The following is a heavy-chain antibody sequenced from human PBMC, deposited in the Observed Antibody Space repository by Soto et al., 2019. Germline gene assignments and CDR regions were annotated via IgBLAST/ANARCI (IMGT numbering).Heavy chain of an antibody. D-gene: IGHD3-22*01. J-gene: IGHJ4*02. Sequence: SETLSLTCTVSGGSISSYYWSWIRQPPGKGLEWIGYIYYSGSTNYNPSLKSRVTISVDTSKNQFSLKLSSVTAADTAVYYCARHEVYDSSGYPLDYWGQGTLVTVSS. V-gene: IGHV4-59*08. CDR2: IYYSGST. CDR1: GGSISSYY. CDR3: ARHEVYDSSGYPLDY.